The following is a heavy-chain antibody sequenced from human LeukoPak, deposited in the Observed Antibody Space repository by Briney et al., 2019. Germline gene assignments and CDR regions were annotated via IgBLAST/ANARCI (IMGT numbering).Heavy chain of an antibody. CDR1: GGTFSSYA. D-gene: IGHD3-3*01. J-gene: IGHJ5*02. CDR2: IIPIFGTA. V-gene: IGHV1-69*05. Sequence: GSSVKVSCKASGGTFSSYAISWVRQAPGQGLEWMGRIIPIFGTANYAQKFQGRVTITTDESTSTDYMELSSLRAEDTAVYYCARDQITIFGVVISWFDPWGQGTLVTVSS. CDR3: ARDQITIFGVVISWFDP.